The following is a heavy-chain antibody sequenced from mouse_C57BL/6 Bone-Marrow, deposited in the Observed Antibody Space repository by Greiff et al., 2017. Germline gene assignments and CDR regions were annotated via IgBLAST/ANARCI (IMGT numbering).Heavy chain of an antibody. J-gene: IGHJ3*01. CDR1: GFSLTSYG. V-gene: IGHV2-2*01. CDR2: IWGGGST. D-gene: IGHD2-4*01. CDR3: AREKIYYDYDGFAY. Sequence: QVQLQQSGPGLVQPSQSLSITCTVSGFSLTSYGVHWVRQSPGKGLEWLGVIWGGGSTDYNAAFISRLSISKDNSKSQVFFKMNSLQADDTAIYYCAREKIYYDYDGFAYWGQGTLVTVSA.